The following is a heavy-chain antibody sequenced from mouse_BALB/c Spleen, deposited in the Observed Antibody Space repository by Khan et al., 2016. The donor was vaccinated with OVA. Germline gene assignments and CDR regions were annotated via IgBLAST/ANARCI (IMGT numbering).Heavy chain of an antibody. V-gene: IGHV3-2*02. CDR3: VRGRAY. Sequence: EVQLQESGPGLVKPSQSLSLTCTVTGYSITSDYAWNWIRQFPGNKLEWTGYITYSGSTSKTPSLKSRISITRDTSKNQFFLQLNSVTTEDTATYYCVRGRAYWGQGTLVTVSA. CDR2: ITYSGST. J-gene: IGHJ3*01. CDR1: GYSITSDYA.